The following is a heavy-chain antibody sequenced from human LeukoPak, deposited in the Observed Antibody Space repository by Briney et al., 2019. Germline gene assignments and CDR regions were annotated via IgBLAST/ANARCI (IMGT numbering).Heavy chain of an antibody. CDR3: ARGGVLKSVDY. V-gene: IGHV4-59*11. J-gene: IGHJ4*02. D-gene: IGHD3-16*01. CDR2: VYDIGST. Sequence: SETLSLTCTVSGGSIGSHCWTWIRQTPGKGLEWIGYVYDIGSTKYNPSLKSRVTISVDTSKNQFSLRLSSVTAADTAVYYCARGGVLKSVDYWGQGTLVAVSS. CDR1: GGSIGSHC.